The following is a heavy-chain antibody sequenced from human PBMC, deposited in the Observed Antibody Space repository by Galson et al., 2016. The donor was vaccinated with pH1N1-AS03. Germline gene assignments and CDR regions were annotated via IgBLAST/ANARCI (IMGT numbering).Heavy chain of an antibody. CDR3: ARDGQLWPHYYPLDV. V-gene: IGHV4-61*01. CDR2: IYYSGTT. D-gene: IGHD3-22*01. Sequence: TLSLTCSVSGAPITSGSHYWTWIRQLPGKGLEWIGYIYYSGTTRFNPSLATRVTMSVDRSKSQFSLNLMSVTAADTAVYYCARDGQLWPHYYPLDVWGQGTTVTVSS. CDR1: GAPITSGSHY. J-gene: IGHJ6*02.